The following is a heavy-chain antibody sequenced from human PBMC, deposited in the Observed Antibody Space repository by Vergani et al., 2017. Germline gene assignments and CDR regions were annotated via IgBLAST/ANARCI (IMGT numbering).Heavy chain of an antibody. J-gene: IGHJ6*02. CDR2: MSSGDSI. V-gene: IGHV3-48*04. Sequence: EVQVVESGGGLVQPGGSLRLSCAASGCIFSSYSMNWVRQAPGKGLEWVSYMSSGDSIYYADSVKGRFTVSRDNTKNTLYLQMNSLRAEDTAVYYCARETDTGSSVSYNYYAMDVWGQGTTVSVSS. CDR1: GCIFSSYS. CDR3: ARETDTGSSVSYNYYAMDV. D-gene: IGHD3-9*01.